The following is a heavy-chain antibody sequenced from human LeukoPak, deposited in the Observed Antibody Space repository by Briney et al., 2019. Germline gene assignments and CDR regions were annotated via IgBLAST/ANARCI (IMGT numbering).Heavy chain of an antibody. V-gene: IGHV1-18*01. CDR3: ARDCSSTSCYTVNYYYYGMDV. D-gene: IGHD2-2*02. CDR2: ISAYNGNT. J-gene: IGHJ6*02. Sequence: GASVKASCKASGYTFTSYGISWLRQAPGQGLNWMGWISAYNGNTNYAQKLQGRVTMTTDTSTSTAYMELRSLRSDDTAVYYCARDCSSTSCYTVNYYYYGMDVWGQGTTVTVSS. CDR1: GYTFTSYG.